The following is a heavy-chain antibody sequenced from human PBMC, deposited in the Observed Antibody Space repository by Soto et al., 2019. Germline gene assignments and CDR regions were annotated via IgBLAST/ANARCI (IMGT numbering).Heavy chain of an antibody. D-gene: IGHD4-17*01. CDR1: GFTFNTYS. CDR2: IWYDGTQK. Sequence: HPGGSLRLSCEASGFTFNTYSMHWVRQPPGKGLEWLAAIWYDGTQKYYADSVKGRFIISRDNSKKTLYLEMNSLRAEDTAVYYCARAGGNTVTGLWPFDSWGQGTLVTVSS. J-gene: IGHJ4*02. CDR3: ARAGGNTVTGLWPFDS. V-gene: IGHV3-33*01.